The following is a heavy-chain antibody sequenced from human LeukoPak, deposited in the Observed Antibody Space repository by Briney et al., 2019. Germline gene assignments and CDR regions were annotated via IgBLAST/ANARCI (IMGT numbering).Heavy chain of an antibody. V-gene: IGHV3-21*01. CDR3: ARPIQPKGPNAFDI. J-gene: IGHJ3*02. Sequence: GGSLRLSCAASGFTFSSFSMNWVRQAPGKGLEWVSSISSSSNYIYYADSVRGRFTISRDNAKNSLSLQMNSLRVEDTAVYYCARPIQPKGPNAFDIWGQGTMVTVSS. D-gene: IGHD1-14*01. CDR1: GFTFSSFS. CDR2: ISSSSNYI.